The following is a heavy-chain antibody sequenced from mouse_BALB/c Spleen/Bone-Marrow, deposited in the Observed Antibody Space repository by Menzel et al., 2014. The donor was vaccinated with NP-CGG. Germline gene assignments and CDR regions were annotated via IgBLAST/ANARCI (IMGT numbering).Heavy chain of an antibody. CDR2: IRLKSNNYAT. CDR3: TVPFGPGFDY. V-gene: IGHV6-6*02. CDR1: GFTLSNYW. J-gene: IGHJ2*01. Sequence: EVHLVESGGGLVQPGGSMKLSCVASGFTLSNYWMNWVRQSPGKGLEWVAEIRLKSNNYATHYAESVKGRFTISRDDSKSSVYLQMNNLRAEDTGIYYCTVPFGPGFDYWGQGTTLTVSS.